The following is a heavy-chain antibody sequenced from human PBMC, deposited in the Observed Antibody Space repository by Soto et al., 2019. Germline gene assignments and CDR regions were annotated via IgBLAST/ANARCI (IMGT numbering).Heavy chain of an antibody. J-gene: IGHJ6*02. CDR1: GGTISRYY. V-gene: IGHV4-59*01. CDR3: ARDLWGYCGTDCYPLDV. CDR2: MYNTGST. D-gene: IGHD2-21*02. Sequence: QVQLQESGPGLVKPSETLSLTCTVSGGTISRYYWSWIRQPPGKGLEWIGYMYNTGSTVYNPSFKSRVTISVDSSXNXLSLKLNSVTAADTAVYYCARDLWGYCGTDCYPLDVWGQGTTVTVSS.